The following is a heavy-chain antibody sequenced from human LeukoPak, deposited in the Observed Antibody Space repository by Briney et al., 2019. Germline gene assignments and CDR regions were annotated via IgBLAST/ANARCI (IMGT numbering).Heavy chain of an antibody. J-gene: IGHJ5*02. CDR1: GGSISSYY. V-gene: IGHV4-4*07. Sequence: SETLSLTCTVSGGSISSYYWSWIRQPAGKGLEWIGRIYTSGSTNYNPSLKSRVTMSVDTSKNQFSLKPSSVTAADTAVYYCARDEGVRGARLFDPWGQGTLVTVSS. CDR3: ARDEGVRGARLFDP. CDR2: IYTSGST. D-gene: IGHD3-10*01.